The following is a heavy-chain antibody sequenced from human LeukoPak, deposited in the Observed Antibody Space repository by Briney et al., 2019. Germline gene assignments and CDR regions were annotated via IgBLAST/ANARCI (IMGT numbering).Heavy chain of an antibody. D-gene: IGHD6-19*01. V-gene: IGHV3-23*01. J-gene: IGHJ4*02. CDR2: ISGSGGNT. Sequence: GGSLRLSCAASGFTFNNYALNWVRQAPGKGLEWVSAISGSGGNTYSADSVKGRFTISRDNSKNTLYLQMNSLRAEDTAVYYCAKGRSGWYQGFDYWGQGTLVTVSS. CDR3: AKGRSGWYQGFDY. CDR1: GFTFNNYA.